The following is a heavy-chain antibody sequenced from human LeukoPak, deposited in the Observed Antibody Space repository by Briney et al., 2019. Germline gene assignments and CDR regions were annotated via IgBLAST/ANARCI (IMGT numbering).Heavy chain of an antibody. CDR2: INPNSGGT. D-gene: IGHD3-10*01. J-gene: IGHJ4*02. Sequence: ASVKVSCKASGYTFTGYYMHWVRQAPGQGLEWMGWINPNSGGTNYAQKFQGRVTMTRDTSISTAYMELSRLRSDDTAVYYCARSGEYGSGSYSNWGQGTLVTVSS. V-gene: IGHV1-2*02. CDR3: ARSGEYGSGSYSN. CDR1: GYTFTGYY.